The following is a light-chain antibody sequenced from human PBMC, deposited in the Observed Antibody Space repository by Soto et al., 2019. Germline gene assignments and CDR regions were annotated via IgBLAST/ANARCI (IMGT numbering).Light chain of an antibody. CDR1: QSISSW. CDR3: QQYNSYSLT. Sequence: DIQMTQSPSTLSASVGDRVTITCRASQSISSWLAWYQQKPGKAPKLLIYDASSLESGVPSRFSGSGSGTEFPLTISSLQPDDFATYYCQQYNSYSLTFGGGTMVEIK. V-gene: IGKV1-5*01. CDR2: DAS. J-gene: IGKJ4*01.